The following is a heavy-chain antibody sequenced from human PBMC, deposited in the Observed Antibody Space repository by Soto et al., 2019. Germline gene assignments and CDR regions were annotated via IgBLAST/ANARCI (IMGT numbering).Heavy chain of an antibody. J-gene: IGHJ6*03. V-gene: IGHV4-34*01. Sequence: TSETLSLTCAVYGGSFSGYYWSWIRQPPGKGLEWIGEINHSGSTNYNPSLKSRVTISVDTSKNQFSLKLSSVTAADTAVYYCARGPTAARRAAWYYYYYMDVWGKGTTVTVSS. CDR1: GGSFSGYY. D-gene: IGHD6-6*01. CDR3: ARGPTAARRAAWYYYYYMDV. CDR2: INHSGST.